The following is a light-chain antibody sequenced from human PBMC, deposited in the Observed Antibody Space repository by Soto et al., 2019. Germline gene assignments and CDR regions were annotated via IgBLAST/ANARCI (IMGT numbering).Light chain of an antibody. CDR2: AAS. Sequence: DIQMTQSPSSLSASVGVRVTITCLASQSISSYLNWYQQKPGKAPKLLIYAASSLQRGVPSRFSGSGSGPDFTLTISSLQPEDFATYYCPQSYRTPPITSGQGTRLEIK. CDR1: QSISSY. CDR3: PQSYRTPPIT. J-gene: IGKJ5*01. V-gene: IGKV1-39*01.